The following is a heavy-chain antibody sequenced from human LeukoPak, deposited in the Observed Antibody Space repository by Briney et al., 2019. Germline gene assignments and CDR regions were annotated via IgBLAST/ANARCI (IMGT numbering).Heavy chain of an antibody. J-gene: IGHJ4*02. D-gene: IGHD4-17*01. CDR3: AREADYGDYDY. CDR2: IYDRGPA. Sequence: SETLSLTCTVSGYAIISGGFSWNWIRQPPGKGLEWIGCIYDRGPAHYNPSLKSRVTISVDTSKNQFSLKLSSVTAADTAVYYCAREADYGDYDYWGQGTLVTVSS. CDR1: GYAIISGGFS. V-gene: IGHV4-61*08.